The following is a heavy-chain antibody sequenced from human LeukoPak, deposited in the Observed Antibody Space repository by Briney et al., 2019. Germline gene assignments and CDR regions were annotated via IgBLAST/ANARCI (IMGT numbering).Heavy chain of an antibody. CDR2: ISSSGSTT. D-gene: IGHD3-22*01. V-gene: IGHV3-23*01. CDR1: GFTFSSYA. Sequence: PGGSLRLSCAASGFTFSSYAMSWVRQAPGKGLEWVSAISSSGSTTYYADSVKGRFTISRDNSKNTLHLQMNSLRAEDTAVYYCANEPSYSSGFYWGQGTLVTVSS. CDR3: ANEPSYSSGFY. J-gene: IGHJ4*02.